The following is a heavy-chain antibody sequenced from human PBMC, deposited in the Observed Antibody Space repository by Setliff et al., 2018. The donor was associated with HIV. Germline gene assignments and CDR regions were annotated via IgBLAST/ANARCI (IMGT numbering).Heavy chain of an antibody. Sequence: PGESLKISCAATGFTFSSYVLHWVRQAPGKGLEWVAVMSTGGDIKIYADSVKGRFTISRDNSKNTLFLQMNSLRPEDTATYYCARGRPTGYFDCWGQGTLVTVSS. CDR1: GFTFSSYV. CDR2: MSTGGDIK. D-gene: IGHD1-1*01. V-gene: IGHV3-30-3*01. CDR3: ARGRPTGYFDC. J-gene: IGHJ4*02.